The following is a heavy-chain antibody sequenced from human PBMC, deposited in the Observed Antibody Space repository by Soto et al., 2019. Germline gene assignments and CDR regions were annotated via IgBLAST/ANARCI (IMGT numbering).Heavy chain of an antibody. CDR1: GDSISRGAYY. CDR2: INHSGST. CDR3: ARDLETYYYGSGSKYNWFDP. V-gene: IGHV4-39*07. D-gene: IGHD3-10*01. J-gene: IGHJ5*02. Sequence: SETLSLTCTVSGDSISRGAYYWTWIRQPPGKGLEWIGEINHSGSTNYNPSLKSRVTISVDTSKNQFSLKLSSVTAADTAVYYCARDLETYYYGSGSKYNWFDPWGQGTLVTVSS.